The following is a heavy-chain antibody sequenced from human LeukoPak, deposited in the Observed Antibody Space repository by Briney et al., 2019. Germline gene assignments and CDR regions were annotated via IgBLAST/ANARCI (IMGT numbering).Heavy chain of an antibody. CDR2: IYYSGST. CDR1: GGSISSSSYY. D-gene: IGHD3-10*01. Sequence: SETLSLTCTVSGGSISSSSYYWGWIRQPPGKGLEGIGSIYYSGSTYYNPSLKSRVTISVDTSKNRFSLKLSSVTAADTAVYYCARDIYYYGSGSYTGDYWGQGTLVTVSS. V-gene: IGHV4-39*07. CDR3: ARDIYYYGSGSYTGDY. J-gene: IGHJ4*02.